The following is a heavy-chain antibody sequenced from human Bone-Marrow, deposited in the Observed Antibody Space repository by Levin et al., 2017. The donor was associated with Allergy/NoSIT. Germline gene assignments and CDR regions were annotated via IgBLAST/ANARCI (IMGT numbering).Heavy chain of an antibody. D-gene: IGHD3-10*01. CDR2: IDPNSGGT. CDR3: ARDAALAARGNALNV. J-gene: IGHJ3*01. V-gene: IGHV1-2*06. CDR1: GYTFSGPF. Sequence: ASVKVSCKASGYTFSGPFIHWVRQAPGQGLEWMGRIDPNSGGTHYGQRFQDRVTMTRDMSIDTAYMELSGLRSDDAAVYFCARDAALAARGNALNVWGQGTVVTVSA.